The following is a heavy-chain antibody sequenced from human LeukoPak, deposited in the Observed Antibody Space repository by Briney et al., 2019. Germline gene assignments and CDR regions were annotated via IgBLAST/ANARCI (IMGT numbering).Heavy chain of an antibody. CDR2: IYHSGST. V-gene: IGHV4-38-2*02. CDR1: GYSISSGYY. Sequence: PSETLSLTCTVSGYSISSGYYWGWIRQPPGKGLEWIGSIYHSGSTYYNPSLKSRVTISVDTSKNQLSLKLSSVTAADTAVYYCARDSKPPTLPALDYWGQGTLVTVSS. D-gene: IGHD2/OR15-2a*01. J-gene: IGHJ4*02. CDR3: ARDSKPPTLPALDY.